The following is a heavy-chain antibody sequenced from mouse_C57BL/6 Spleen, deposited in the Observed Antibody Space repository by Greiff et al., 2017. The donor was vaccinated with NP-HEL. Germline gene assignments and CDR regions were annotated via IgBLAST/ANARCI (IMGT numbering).Heavy chain of an antibody. CDR1: GYAFSSSW. V-gene: IGHV1-82*01. Sequence: VQLQQSGPELVKPGASVKISCKASGYAFSSSWMNWVKQRPGKGLEWIGRIYPGDGDTNYNGKFKGKATLTADKSSSTAYMQLSSLTSEDSAVYFCARSGTVGQDWYFDVWGTGTTVTVSS. CDR3: ARSGTVGQDWYFDV. CDR2: IYPGDGDT. J-gene: IGHJ1*03. D-gene: IGHD1-1*01.